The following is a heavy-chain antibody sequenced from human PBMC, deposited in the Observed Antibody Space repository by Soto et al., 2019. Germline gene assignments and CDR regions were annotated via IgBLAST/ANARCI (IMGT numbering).Heavy chain of an antibody. D-gene: IGHD3-3*01. CDR3: ARVPDFTGYMDV. CDR1: GFLFSSYA. CDR2: ISSHGDTT. J-gene: IGHJ6*02. V-gene: IGHV3-23*01. Sequence: PGGSLRLSCEASGFLFSSYAMNWVRQAPGKGLEWVSSISSHGDTTYYAESVRGRFTISRDNSKNTLFLQMNSLRAEDTAVYYCARVPDFTGYMDVWGQGTTVTVSS.